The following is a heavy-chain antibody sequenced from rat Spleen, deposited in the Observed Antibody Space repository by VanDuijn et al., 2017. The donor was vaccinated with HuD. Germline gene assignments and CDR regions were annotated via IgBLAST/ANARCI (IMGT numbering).Heavy chain of an antibody. D-gene: IGHD1-2*01. CDR3: AKERGYSSYRSYYWYFDF. CDR1: GFNFNDYW. V-gene: IGHV5-25*01. J-gene: IGHJ1*01. CDR2: ITSGGSNT. Sequence: EVKLVESGGGLVQPGRSLKLSCAASGFNFNDYWMGWVRQAPKKGLEWVATITSGGSNTYYPDSVKGRFTISRDNAKSTLYLQMDSLRSEDTATYYCAKERGYSSYRSYYWYFDFWGPGTMVTVSS.